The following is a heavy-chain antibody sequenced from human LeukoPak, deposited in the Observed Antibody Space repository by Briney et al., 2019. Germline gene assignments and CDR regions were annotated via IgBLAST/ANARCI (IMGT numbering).Heavy chain of an antibody. CDR1: GYSFTSYW. CDR3: ARSASYLVGHDY. D-gene: IGHD1-26*01. J-gene: IGHJ4*02. CDR2: ISPGDSDT. Sequence: RGESLKISCKGSGYSFTSYWIGWVRQMPGKGLEWMGLISPGDSDTRYSPSLQGHATISADKSSSTAYLQWSSLKASDTAMYYCARSASYLVGHDYWGQGTLVTVSS. V-gene: IGHV5-51*01.